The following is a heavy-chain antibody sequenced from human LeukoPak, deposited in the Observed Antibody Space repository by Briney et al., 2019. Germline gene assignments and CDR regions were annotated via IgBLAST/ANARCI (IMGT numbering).Heavy chain of an antibody. CDR3: ARHEEEDGYNAKTPDY. CDR2: IHYRLPT. CDR1: GVSISGTNYY. V-gene: IGHV4-39*01. Sequence: SETLSLTCDVSGVSISGTNYYRGWIRQPPGMGLEWIGSIHYRLPTFYNPLLKSRVTISVDTSKNQTSLRLRSVTAADTAVYYCARHEEEDGYNAKTPDYWGQGTLVTVSS. D-gene: IGHD5-24*01. J-gene: IGHJ4*02.